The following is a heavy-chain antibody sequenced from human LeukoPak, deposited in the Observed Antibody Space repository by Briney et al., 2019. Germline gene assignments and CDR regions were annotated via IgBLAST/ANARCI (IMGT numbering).Heavy chain of an antibody. CDR1: GGSISSGGYY. J-gene: IGHJ3*02. D-gene: IGHD2-2*01. CDR3: ARVPRAVVVPAALEAAFDI. V-gene: IGHV4-31*03. Sequence: SQTLSLTCTVSGGSISSGGYYWSRIRQHPGKGLEWIGYIYYSGSTYYNPSLKSRVTISVDTSKNQFSLKLSSVTAADTAVYYCARVPRAVVVPAALEAAFDIWGQGTMVTVSS. CDR2: IYYSGST.